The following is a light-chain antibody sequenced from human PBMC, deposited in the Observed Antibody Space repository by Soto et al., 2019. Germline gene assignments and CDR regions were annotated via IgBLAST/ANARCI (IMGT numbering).Light chain of an antibody. CDR2: WAS. CDR1: QSLFHNSNNENY. J-gene: IGKJ2*01. V-gene: IGKV4-1*01. Sequence: DIVMTQSPDSLSVSLGERAIINCKSSQSLFHNSNNENYLAWYQQKPGQPPKLLIYWASTREYGVPVRFSGSGSGTDFTLTITNLQAEDVAVYYCQQYYSTPRTFGQGTKLEI. CDR3: QQYYSTPRT.